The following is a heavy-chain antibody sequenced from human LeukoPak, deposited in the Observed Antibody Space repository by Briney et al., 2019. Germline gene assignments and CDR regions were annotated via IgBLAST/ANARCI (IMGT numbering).Heavy chain of an antibody. J-gene: IGHJ4*02. CDR1: GYTFNSYG. V-gene: IGHV1-18*01. CDR3: SVSYFDASDYYYF. Sequence: ASVKVSCKTSGYTFNSYGVTWVRQAPGQGLEWMGWISSHVGNTNYAQRFQGRVTMTKDTSTSTAYMELRSLRSDDTAVYYCSVSYFDASDYYYFWGQGTLVTVSS. D-gene: IGHD3-22*01. CDR2: ISSHVGNT.